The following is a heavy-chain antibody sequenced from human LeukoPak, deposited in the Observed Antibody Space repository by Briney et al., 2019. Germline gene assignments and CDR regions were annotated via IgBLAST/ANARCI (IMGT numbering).Heavy chain of an antibody. CDR3: ATPWRPWRWRYDRGL. D-gene: IGHD5-12*01. V-gene: IGHV3-30*02. CDR2: IRYDGSNK. Sequence: PGGSLRHSYAASGFPFSSYGMHWLRQAPGKGLVGVTFIRYDGSNKYYADPVKGRFTISRDNYKNTLYLQLNSLRAEDTAVYYCATPWRPWRWRYDRGLWGQGTLVTVSS. J-gene: IGHJ4*02. CDR1: GFPFSSYG.